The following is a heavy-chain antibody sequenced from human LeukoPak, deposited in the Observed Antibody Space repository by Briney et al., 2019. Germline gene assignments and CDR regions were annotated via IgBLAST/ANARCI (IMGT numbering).Heavy chain of an antibody. Sequence: GGSLRLSCAASGFTFSSYAMSWVRQAPGKGLEWVSAISGSGGSTYYADSVKGRFTISRDNSKNTLYLQMNSLRVEDTAVYYCAKLDMITFGPLDYWGQGTLVTVSS. CDR2: ISGSGGST. CDR1: GFTFSSYA. V-gene: IGHV3-23*01. J-gene: IGHJ4*02. CDR3: AKLDMITFGPLDY. D-gene: IGHD3-16*01.